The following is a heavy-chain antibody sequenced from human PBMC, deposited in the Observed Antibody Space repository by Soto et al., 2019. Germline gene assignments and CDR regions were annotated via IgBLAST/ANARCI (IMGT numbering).Heavy chain of an antibody. D-gene: IGHD2-21*02. Sequence: PSETLSLTCTVSGGSISSGGYYWSWIRQHPGKGLEWIGYIYYSGSTYYNPSLKSRVTISVDTSKNQLSLKLSSVTAADTAVYYCARDLWGYCGTDCYPLDVWGQGTTVTSP. J-gene: IGHJ6*02. CDR3: ARDLWGYCGTDCYPLDV. V-gene: IGHV4-31*03. CDR1: GGSISSGGYY. CDR2: IYYSGST.